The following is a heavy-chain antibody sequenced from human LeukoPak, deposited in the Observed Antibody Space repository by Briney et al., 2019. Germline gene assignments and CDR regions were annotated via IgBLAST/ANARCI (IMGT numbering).Heavy chain of an antibody. CDR1: GYTFTSYY. Sequence: PKASVKVSCKASGYTFTSYYMHWVRQAPGQGLEWMGIINPSGGSTSYAQKFQGRVTMTRDTSTSTVYMELSSLRSEDTAVYYCAREPGSAAGTDYYYYGMDVWGQGTTVTVSS. CDR3: AREPGSAAGTDYYYYGMDV. J-gene: IGHJ6*02. V-gene: IGHV1-46*01. D-gene: IGHD6-13*01. CDR2: INPSGGST.